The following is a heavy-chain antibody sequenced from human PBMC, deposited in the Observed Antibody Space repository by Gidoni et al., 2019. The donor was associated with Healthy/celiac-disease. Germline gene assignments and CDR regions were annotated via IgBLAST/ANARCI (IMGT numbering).Heavy chain of an antibody. Sequence: QLQLQESGPGLVKPSETLSLTCTVSGGSISSSSYYWGWIRQPPGKGLEWIGSIYYSGSTYYNPSLKSRVTISVDTSKNQFSLKLSSVTAADTAVYYCARVWASSSMVRGVDLYYFDYWGQGTLVTVSS. D-gene: IGHD3-10*01. CDR2: IYYSGST. CDR1: GGSISSSSYY. V-gene: IGHV4-39*07. CDR3: ARVWASSSMVRGVDLYYFDY. J-gene: IGHJ4*02.